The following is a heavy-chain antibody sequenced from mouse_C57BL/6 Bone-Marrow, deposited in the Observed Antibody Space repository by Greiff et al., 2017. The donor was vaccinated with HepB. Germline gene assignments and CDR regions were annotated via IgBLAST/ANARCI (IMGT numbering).Heavy chain of an antibody. D-gene: IGHD1-1*01. J-gene: IGHJ1*03. CDR2: INPSTGGT. Sequence: VQLQQSGPELVKPGASVKISCKASGYSFTGYYINWVKQSPEKSLEWIGEINPSTGGTTYNQKFKAKATLTVDKSSSTADMHLKSLTSEGSAVYYCASSNPYDYGGSLWAFDDWGTGTTVTVSS. V-gene: IGHV1-42*01. CDR1: GYSFTGYY. CDR3: ASSNPYDYGGSLWAFDD.